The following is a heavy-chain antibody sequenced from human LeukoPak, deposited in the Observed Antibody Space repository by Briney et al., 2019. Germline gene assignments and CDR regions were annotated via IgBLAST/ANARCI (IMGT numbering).Heavy chain of an antibody. D-gene: IGHD4-23*01. V-gene: IGHV3-48*04. CDR2: ISSSGSTI. J-gene: IGHJ4*02. CDR3: ARDLGGNSAAW. CDR1: GFTFSSYS. Sequence: GGSLRLSCAASGFTFSSYSMNWVRQAPGKGLEWVSYISSSGSTIYYADSVKGRFTISRDNAKNSLYLQMNSLRAEDTAVYYCARDLGGNSAAWWGQGTLVTVSS.